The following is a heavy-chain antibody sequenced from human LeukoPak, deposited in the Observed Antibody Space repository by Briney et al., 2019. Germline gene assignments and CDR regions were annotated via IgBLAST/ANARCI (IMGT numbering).Heavy chain of an antibody. V-gene: IGHV4-31*03. Sequence: SSETLSLTCTVTGGSISSGGYSWNWFRQHPGKGLEWIGYIYHSGNTFYNPSLKSRVSIEVDTSRNQFSLKLTSVTAADTAVYYRASCEAPLTPPPYGFDVWGQGTEVTVSS. D-gene: IGHD3-16*01. CDR1: GGSISSGGYS. J-gene: IGHJ6*02. CDR3: ASCEAPLTPPPYGFDV. CDR2: IYHSGNT.